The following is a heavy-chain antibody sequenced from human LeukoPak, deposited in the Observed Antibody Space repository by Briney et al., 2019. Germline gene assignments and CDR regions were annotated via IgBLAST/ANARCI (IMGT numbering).Heavy chain of an antibody. CDR1: GYSISSGYY. V-gene: IGHV4-38-2*02. CDR3: AREEDIVVVVAATGWFDP. CDR2: IYHSGST. J-gene: IGHJ5*02. D-gene: IGHD2-15*01. Sequence: SETLSLTCAVSGYSISSGYYWGWLRQPPGKGLEWIGSIYHSGSTYYNPSLKSRVTISVDTSKNQFSLKLSSVTAADTAVYYCAREEDIVVVVAATGWFDPWGQGTLVTVSS.